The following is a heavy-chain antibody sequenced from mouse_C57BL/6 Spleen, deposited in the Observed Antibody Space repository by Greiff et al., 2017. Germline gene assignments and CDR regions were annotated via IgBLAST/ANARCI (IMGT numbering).Heavy chain of an antibody. J-gene: IGHJ4*01. Sequence: QVQLQQSGPGLVQPSQSLSITCTVSGFSLTSYGVHWVRQSPGKGLEWLGVIWRGGSTDYNAAFMSRLSITKDNSKSQVFFKMNSLQADDTAIYYCAKRGDYDYDGYAMDYWGQGTSVTVSS. CDR2: IWRGGST. D-gene: IGHD2-4*01. CDR3: AKRGDYDYDGYAMDY. V-gene: IGHV2-5*01. CDR1: GFSLTSYG.